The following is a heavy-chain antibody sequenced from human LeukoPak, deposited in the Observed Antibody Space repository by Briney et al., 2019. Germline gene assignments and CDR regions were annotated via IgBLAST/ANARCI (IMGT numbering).Heavy chain of an antibody. V-gene: IGHV3-48*02. J-gene: IGHJ4*02. Sequence: GGSLRPSCAAAGFTFGSYSRNGVGGPPGKGLEWVSYISSSSSTIYYADSVKGRFTISRDNAKNSLYLQMNSLRDEDTAVYYCARDDSSGILYYFDYWGQGTLVTVSS. CDR1: GFTFGSYS. D-gene: IGHD3-22*01. CDR2: ISSSSSTI. CDR3: ARDDSSGILYYFDY.